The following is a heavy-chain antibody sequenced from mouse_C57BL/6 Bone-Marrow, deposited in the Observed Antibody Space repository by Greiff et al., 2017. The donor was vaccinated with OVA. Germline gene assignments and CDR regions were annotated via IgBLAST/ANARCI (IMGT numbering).Heavy chain of an antibody. CDR1: GYTFTDYY. V-gene: IGHV1-19*01. CDR2: INPYNGGT. CDR3: GRRGGVEDFDY. D-gene: IGHD1-1*02. J-gene: IGHJ2*01. Sequence: VQLQQSGPVLVKPGASVKMSCKASGYTFTDYYMNWVKQSHGKSLEWIGVINPYNGGTSYNQKFKGKATLTVDKSSSTAYMELNSLTSEDSAVYYWGRRGGVEDFDYWGQGTTLTVSS.